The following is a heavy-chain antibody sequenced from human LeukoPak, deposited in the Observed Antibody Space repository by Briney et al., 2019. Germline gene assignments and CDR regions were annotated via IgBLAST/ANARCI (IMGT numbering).Heavy chain of an antibody. CDR3: TQGIAAAGSRGYYFDY. CDR1: GFTFGDYA. V-gene: IGHV3-49*03. Sequence: PGRSLRLSXTASGFTFGDYAMSWFRQAPGKGLEWVGFIRSKAYGGTTEYAASVKGRFTISRDDSKSIAYLQMNSLKTEDTAVYYCTQGIAAAGSRGYYFDYWGQGTLVTVPS. J-gene: IGHJ4*02. CDR2: IRSKAYGGTT. D-gene: IGHD6-13*01.